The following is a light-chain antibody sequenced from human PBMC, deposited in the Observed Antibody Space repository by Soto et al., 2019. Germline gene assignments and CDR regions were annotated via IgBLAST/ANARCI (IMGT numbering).Light chain of an antibody. CDR1: QRVSSSY. Sequence: EIVLTQSPGTLSLSPGERATLSCRASQRVSSSYLAWYQQKPGQAPRLLIYGASTRATGIPDRFSGSWSGTSFTLTISRLEPEDFAVYFCQRYGSSPPFTFGQGTKVEI. CDR2: GAS. CDR3: QRYGSSPPFT. V-gene: IGKV3-20*01. J-gene: IGKJ2*01.